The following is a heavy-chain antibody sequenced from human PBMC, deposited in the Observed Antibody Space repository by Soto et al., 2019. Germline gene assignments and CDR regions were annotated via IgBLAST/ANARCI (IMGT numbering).Heavy chain of an antibody. CDR2: IYYSGST. V-gene: IGHV4-59*01. Sequence: SETLSLTCTFSGGSIISYYWSWIRQPPGKGLEWIGYIYYSGSTNYNPSLKSRVTISVDTSKNQFSLKLSSVTAADTAVYYCARAHVSSSPGFDPWGQGTLVTVSS. J-gene: IGHJ5*02. CDR1: GGSIISYY. D-gene: IGHD6-6*01. CDR3: ARAHVSSSPGFDP.